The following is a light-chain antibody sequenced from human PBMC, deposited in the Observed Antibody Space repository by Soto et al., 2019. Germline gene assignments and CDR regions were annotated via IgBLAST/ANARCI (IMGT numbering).Light chain of an antibody. CDR2: GAS. CDR1: QSVSNY. J-gene: IGKJ2*01. Sequence: EIVLTQSPATLSLSPGERATLSCRASQSVSNYLAWYQQKPGQAPRLLIYGASNRATGIPARFTGSGSGTDFNLTITSLEPEDFAVYYCQHRGEWPRTFGQGTKLEIK. V-gene: IGKV3-11*01. CDR3: QHRGEWPRT.